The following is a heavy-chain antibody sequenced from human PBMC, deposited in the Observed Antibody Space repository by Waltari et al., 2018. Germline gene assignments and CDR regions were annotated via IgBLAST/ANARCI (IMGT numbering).Heavy chain of an antibody. CDR1: GYTLTELS. Sequence: QVQLVQSGAEVKKPGASVKVSCKVSGYTLTELSMHWVRQAPGKGLEWMGGFDPEDGETIYAQKSQGRVTMTEETSTDTAYMELSSLRSEDTAVYYCATLGFRAFDIWGQGTMVTVSS. CDR3: ATLGFRAFDI. CDR2: FDPEDGET. V-gene: IGHV1-24*01. J-gene: IGHJ3*02.